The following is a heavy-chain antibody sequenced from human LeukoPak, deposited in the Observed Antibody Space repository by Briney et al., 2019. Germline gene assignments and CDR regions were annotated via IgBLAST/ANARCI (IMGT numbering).Heavy chain of an antibody. V-gene: IGHV3-74*01. CDR1: GFTFSTHW. CDR2: IKTDGSGA. J-gene: IGHJ4*02. CDR3: ARDRVYGSGSNDY. D-gene: IGHD3-10*01. Sequence: PGGSLRLSCAASGFTFSTHWMHWVRQAPGKGLVWVSRIKTDGSGANYADSVKGRFTISRDNAKNTLYPQMNSLRAEDTAVYYCARDRVYGSGSNDYWGKGTLVTVSS.